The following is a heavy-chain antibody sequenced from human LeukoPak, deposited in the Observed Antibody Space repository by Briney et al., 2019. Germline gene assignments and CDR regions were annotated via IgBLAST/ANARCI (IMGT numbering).Heavy chain of an antibody. CDR1: GGSLSTYY. CDR3: VRAPSDFYFDF. Sequence: SSETPSLTCTVSGGSLSTYYRSWIRQPAGKGLGWIGRISNTGTTNYNPSLKSRVTMSVDMSKNQFSLNLNSVTAADTAVYFCVRAPSDFYFDFWGEGVLVTVSS. D-gene: IGHD1-14*01. V-gene: IGHV4-4*07. J-gene: IGHJ4*02. CDR2: ISNTGTT.